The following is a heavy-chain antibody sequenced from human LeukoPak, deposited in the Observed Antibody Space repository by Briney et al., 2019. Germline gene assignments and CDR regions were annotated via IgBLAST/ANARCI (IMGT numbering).Heavy chain of an antibody. CDR2: ISSRSTYI. CDR1: GFTFSSYS. Sequence: GGSLRLSCAASGFTFSSYSMNWVRQAPGKGLEWVSSISSRSTYIYYADSLKGRFAISIDSSKNLLYLQMNSLRAEDTALYYCVRERDYDTYFDFWGRGTLVTIS. CDR3: VRERDYDTYFDF. D-gene: IGHD3-9*01. J-gene: IGHJ4*02. V-gene: IGHV3-21*04.